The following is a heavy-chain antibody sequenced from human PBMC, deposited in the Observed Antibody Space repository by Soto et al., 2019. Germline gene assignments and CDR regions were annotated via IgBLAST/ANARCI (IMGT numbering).Heavy chain of an antibody. Sequence: PVGSLRLSCAASGFTFSGYAMHWVRQPPGKGLEWVAVTSYDGNNKYYADSVKGRFTISRENSKDTLYLQMNSLRAEDMAVYYCAKVVVPAAMVNYYYGMDVWGQGTTVTVSS. V-gene: IGHV3-30*04. CDR2: TSYDGNNK. CDR1: GFTFSGYA. D-gene: IGHD2-2*01. CDR3: AKVVVPAAMVNYYYGMDV. J-gene: IGHJ6*02.